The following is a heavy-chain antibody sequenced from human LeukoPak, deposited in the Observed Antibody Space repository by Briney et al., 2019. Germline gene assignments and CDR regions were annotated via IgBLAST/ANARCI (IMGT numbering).Heavy chain of an antibody. J-gene: IGHJ4*02. CDR2: INPDGSEK. CDR3: ARGIHNSCDY. Sequence: PGGSLRLSCAASGFSFSSHWMNWVRQAPGKGLEWVANINPDGSEKYYVDSVKGRFSISRDSAKSSMYLQMDSLRAEDTAVYYCARGIHNSCDYWGQGALVTVSS. CDR1: GFSFSSHW. V-gene: IGHV3-7*05. D-gene: IGHD6-6*01.